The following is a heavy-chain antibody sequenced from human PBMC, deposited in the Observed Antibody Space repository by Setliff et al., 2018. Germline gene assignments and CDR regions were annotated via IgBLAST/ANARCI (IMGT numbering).Heavy chain of an antibody. CDR2: IYAGDSAT. V-gene: IGHV5-51*01. CDR1: GYSFTSYS. D-gene: IGHD6-13*01. CDR3: ARPRYSSTWYEVGAFDI. J-gene: IGHJ3*02. Sequence: GEALKISCKASGYSFTSYSIGWVRQMPGKGLEWMGLIYAGDSATRYSPSFQGQVTISADKSISTAYLQWSSLKASDTAMYYCARPRYSSTWYEVGAFDICGQGTMVTVSS.